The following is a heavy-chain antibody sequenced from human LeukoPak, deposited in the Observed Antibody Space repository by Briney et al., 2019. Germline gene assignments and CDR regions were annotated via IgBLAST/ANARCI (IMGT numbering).Heavy chain of an antibody. J-gene: IGHJ6*03. CDR3: ARVLSGRGSLYDYYYYMDV. V-gene: IGHV3-23*01. Sequence: PWGSLRLSCAASGFTFSSYAMSWVRQAPGKGLEWVSTMSGSGGSTYYADSVKGRFTISRDISKNTLYLQMNSLRAEDTAVYYCARVLSGRGSLYDYYYYMDVWGKGTTVTISS. CDR2: MSGSGGST. CDR1: GFTFSSYA. D-gene: IGHD3-10*01.